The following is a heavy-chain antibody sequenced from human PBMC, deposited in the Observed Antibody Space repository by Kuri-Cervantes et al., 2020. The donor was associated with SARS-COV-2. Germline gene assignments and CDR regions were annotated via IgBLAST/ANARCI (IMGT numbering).Heavy chain of an antibody. CDR2: INPSGGST. V-gene: IGHV1-46*01. CDR3: ARSPYSSGWQYWYFDL. Sequence: ASVKVSCKASGYTFTSYYMHWVRQAPGQGLEWMGIINPSGGSTSYAQKFQGRVTMTRDTSTSTVYMELSSLRSEDTAVYYCARSPYSSGWQYWYFDLWGRGTRVTVSS. D-gene: IGHD6-19*01. J-gene: IGHJ2*01. CDR1: GYTFTSYY.